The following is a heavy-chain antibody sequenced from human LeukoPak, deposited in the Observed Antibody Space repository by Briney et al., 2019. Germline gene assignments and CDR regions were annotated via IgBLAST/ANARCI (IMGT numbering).Heavy chain of an antibody. J-gene: IGHJ4*02. Sequence: PGGSLRLSCAASGFSLIGYWMSWVRQAPGQGLEWVANIGKDGSWIHYADSVKGRFTISRDNAKNSLYLQMNSLRADDTAIYYCARDLYFYATCCWGEEALVTVSS. CDR2: IGKDGSWI. V-gene: IGHV3-7*01. CDR1: GFSLIGYW. D-gene: IGHD2/OR15-2a*01. CDR3: ARDLYFYATCC.